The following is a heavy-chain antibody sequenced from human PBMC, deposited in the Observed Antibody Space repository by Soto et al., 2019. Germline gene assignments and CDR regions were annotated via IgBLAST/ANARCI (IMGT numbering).Heavy chain of an antibody. CDR2: ISAGNGDT. CDR1: GYSFTSYV. V-gene: IGHV1-3*01. CDR3: ARRIEVVPAAMYAFDI. J-gene: IGHJ3*02. D-gene: IGHD2-2*01. Sequence: QVQLVQSGAEVKKPGASVKVSCKASGYSFTSYVMHWVRQAPGQSLEWMGWISAGNGDTKYSQKFQGRLTVTRDTSATTAYMELSSLRSEDTAVDYWARRIEVVPAAMYAFDIWGQGTLVTVSS.